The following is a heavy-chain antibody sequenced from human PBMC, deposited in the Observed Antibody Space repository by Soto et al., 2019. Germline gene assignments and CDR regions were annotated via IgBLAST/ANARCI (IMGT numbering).Heavy chain of an antibody. CDR2: INGGDGNT. CDR1: GYTFTSYA. J-gene: IGHJ4*02. CDR3: ATGPRREY. Sequence: QVQLVQSGAEVKKPGASVKVSCKASGYTFTSYAIHCVRQAPGQSLEWMGWINGGDGNTKYSQKFQGRVTITRDTSASTAYMELSSLRSEDTAVYYCATGPRREYWGQGSLVTVSS. V-gene: IGHV1-3*01.